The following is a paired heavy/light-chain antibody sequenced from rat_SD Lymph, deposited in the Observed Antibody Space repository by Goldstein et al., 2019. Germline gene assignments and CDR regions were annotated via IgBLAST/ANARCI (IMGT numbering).Heavy chain of an antibody. CDR1: GFTFSNYG. Sequence: EVQLVESGGGLVQPGRSLKLSCVASGFTFSNYGMNWIRQAPGKGLEWVAYISSGSSYIYYAETVKGRFTISRDNAKNTLYLQMTSLRSEDTALYYCARAGLYYYDGPFAYWGQGTLVTVSS. V-gene: IGHV5-34*01. J-gene: IGHJ3*01. CDR2: ISSGSSYI. D-gene: IGHD1-12*02. CDR3: ARAGLYYYDGPFAY.
Light chain of an antibody. CDR1: QNVGTN. J-gene: IGKJ4*01. CDR2: GAS. CDR3: LQYNYNPFT. Sequence: NTVMTQSPTSMFISVGDRVTMNCKASQNVGTNVDWYQQKTGQSPKLLIYGASNRYTGVPDRFTGSGSGTDFTLTISNMQAEDLAVYYCLQYNYNPFTFGSGTKLEIK. V-gene: IGKV6S11*01.